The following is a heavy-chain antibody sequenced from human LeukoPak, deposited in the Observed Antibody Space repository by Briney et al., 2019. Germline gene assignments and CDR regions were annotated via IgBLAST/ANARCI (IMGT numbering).Heavy chain of an antibody. J-gene: IGHJ4*02. Sequence: PSETLSLTCTVSSGSISSGDYYWSWIRQPPGTGLEWIGYISYTGTTYYNPSLKSRVTISEDTSKNLFSLNLNSVTAAETAVYYCARLGTAPFDYWGQGTLVTVSS. CDR2: ISYTGTT. D-gene: IGHD2-21*02. CDR1: SGSISSGDYY. V-gene: IGHV4-30-4*08. CDR3: ARLGTAPFDY.